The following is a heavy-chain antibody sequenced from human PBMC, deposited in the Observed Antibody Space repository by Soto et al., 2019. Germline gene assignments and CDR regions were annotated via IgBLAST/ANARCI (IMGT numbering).Heavy chain of an antibody. V-gene: IGHV5-51*01. CDR2: IYPGDSDT. J-gene: IGHJ4*02. CDR1: GYSFTSYW. CDR3: ARLRGILNGKYSSSGAYNY. Sequence: PGESLKISCKGSGYSFTSYWIGWVRQMPGKGLEWMGIIYPGDSDTRYSPTFQGQVTISADKSISTAYLQWSSLKASDTAMYYCARLRGILNGKYSSSGAYNYWGQGTLVTVSS. D-gene: IGHD6-6*01.